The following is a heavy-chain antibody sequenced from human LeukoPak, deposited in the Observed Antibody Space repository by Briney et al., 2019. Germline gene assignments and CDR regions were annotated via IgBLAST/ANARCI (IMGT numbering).Heavy chain of an antibody. J-gene: IGHJ4*02. CDR1: GVTFSSYA. V-gene: IGHV3-30*04. CDR3: ARDRDDIVATRGLDY. D-gene: IGHD5-12*01. Sequence: PGRSLRLSCAASGVTFSSYAMHWVRQAPGKGLECGAVISYDGSNKYYADSVKGRFTISRDNSKNTLYLQMNRLIAEDTAVYYCARDRDDIVATRGLDYWGQGPLVTVSS. CDR2: ISYDGSNK.